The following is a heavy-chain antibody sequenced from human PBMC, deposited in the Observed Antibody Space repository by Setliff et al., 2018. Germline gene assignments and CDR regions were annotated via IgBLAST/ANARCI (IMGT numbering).Heavy chain of an antibody. J-gene: IGHJ4*02. CDR1: DFSVSPVYY. CDR2: IYHSGTA. CDR3: ARGGTFRYFDY. Sequence: PSETLSLTCVVSDFSVSPVYYWGWIRQPPGKGLEWIASIYHSGTAYYSPSLKSRVTMSVDTSKNQFSLKLRSVTAADTAVYFCARGGTFRYFDYWGQGTPVTVSS. D-gene: IGHD2-15*01. V-gene: IGHV4-38-2*01.